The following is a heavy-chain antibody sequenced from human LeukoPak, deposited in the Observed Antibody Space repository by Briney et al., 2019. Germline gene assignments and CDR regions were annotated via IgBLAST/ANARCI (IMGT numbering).Heavy chain of an antibody. J-gene: IGHJ5*02. V-gene: IGHV3-23*01. Sequence: GGSLRLSCVASGFTFSSYAMSWVRQAPGKGLEWVSAISGSGGSTYYADSVKGRFTISRDNSKNTLYLQMNSLRAEDTAVYYCAKDPLAARRQAFDPWGQGTLVTVSS. D-gene: IGHD6-6*01. CDR1: GFTFSSYA. CDR2: ISGSGGST. CDR3: AKDPLAARRQAFDP.